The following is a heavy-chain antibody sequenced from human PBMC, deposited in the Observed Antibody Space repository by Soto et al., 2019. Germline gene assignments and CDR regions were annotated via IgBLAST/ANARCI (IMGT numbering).Heavy chain of an antibody. CDR2: ISSSSSTI. V-gene: IGHV3-48*02. CDR3: ARDEADHYYYYGIDV. CDR1: GFSFSSYS. Sequence: PGGSLRLSCAASGFSFSSYSMNWVRQAPGKGLEWVSYISSSSSTIYYADSVKGRFTISRDNAKNSLYLQMNSLRDEDTAVYYCARDEADHYYYYGIDVWGQGTTVTVSS. J-gene: IGHJ6*02. D-gene: IGHD6-25*01.